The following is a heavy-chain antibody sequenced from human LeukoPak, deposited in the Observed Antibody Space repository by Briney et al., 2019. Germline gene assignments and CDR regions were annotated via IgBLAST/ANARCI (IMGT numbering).Heavy chain of an antibody. D-gene: IGHD3-3*01. CDR3: ARLRYYDFWSGYDDAFDI. CDR2: INHSGST. CDR1: GGSFSGYY. V-gene: IGHV4-34*01. J-gene: IGHJ3*02. Sequence: SETLSLTCAVYGGSFSGYYWSWNRQPPGKGLEWIGEINHSGSTNYNPSLKSRVTISVDTSKNQFSLKLSSVTAADTAVYYCARLRYYDFWSGYDDAFDIWGQGTMVTVSS.